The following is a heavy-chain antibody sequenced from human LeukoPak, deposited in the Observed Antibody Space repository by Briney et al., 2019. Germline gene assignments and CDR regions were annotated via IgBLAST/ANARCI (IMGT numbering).Heavy chain of an antibody. Sequence: GGALTLSCAASGFTFRRYWMHWVRQSRGKGLVWVSVINSDGCSTGYADSVKGRFSISSDNAKNAVYLQMSRLRAEDTAVYHCATSRTFDYWGQGTLVTVSS. V-gene: IGHV3-74*01. J-gene: IGHJ4*02. CDR2: INSDGCST. CDR3: ATSRTFDY. CDR1: GFTFRRYW.